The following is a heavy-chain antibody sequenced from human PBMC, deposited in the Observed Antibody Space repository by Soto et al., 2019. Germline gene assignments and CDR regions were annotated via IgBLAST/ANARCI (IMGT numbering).Heavy chain of an antibody. CDR2: ISYDGTNK. D-gene: IGHD4-17*01. J-gene: IGHJ6*02. CDR3: AKDLQSYGDYDYYCYGIDV. CDR1: GYTFSTYG. V-gene: IGHV3-30*18. Sequence: QVQLVESGGGEVQPGRSLTISCAASGYTFSTYGMHWVRQTPGKGLEWVAVISYDGTNKFYSDSVKGRFTISRDNLKNTQTLHMNSLRADDTDVYSCAKDLQSYGDYDYYCYGIDVWCLGTRGTVSS.